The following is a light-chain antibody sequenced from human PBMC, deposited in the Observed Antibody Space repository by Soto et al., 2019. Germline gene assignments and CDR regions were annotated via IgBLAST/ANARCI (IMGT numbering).Light chain of an antibody. CDR3: QQSYT. V-gene: IGKV3-15*01. Sequence: EIVMTQSPATLSVSPGERATLSCRASQRVSSNLAWYQQKPGQAPRLLIYGASTRATGIPARFSGSGSGTEFTLTINSLQYEDFAVYYCQQSYTFGQGTKLEIK. J-gene: IGKJ2*01. CDR1: QRVSSN. CDR2: GAS.